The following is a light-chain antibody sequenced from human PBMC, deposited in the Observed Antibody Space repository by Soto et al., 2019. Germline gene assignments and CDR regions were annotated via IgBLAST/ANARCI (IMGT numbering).Light chain of an antibody. Sequence: QSALTQPPSASGSPGQSVTISCTETKMAIGVYDFVSWYQHHPGKAPRLIIYEVVQRPSGVPDRFSGSKSGNTASLTVSGLQAADEADYFCKSYAGSNTYVFGSGTKLTVL. J-gene: IGLJ1*01. CDR3: KSYAGSNTYV. CDR1: KMAIGVYDF. CDR2: EVV. V-gene: IGLV2-8*01.